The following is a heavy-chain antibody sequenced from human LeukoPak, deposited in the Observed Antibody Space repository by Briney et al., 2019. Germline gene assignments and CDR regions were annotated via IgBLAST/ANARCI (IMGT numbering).Heavy chain of an antibody. D-gene: IGHD2-2*01. Sequence: ASVKVSCKASGYTFTGYYMHWVRQAPGQGVEWMGWINPNSGGTNYAQKFQGRVTMTRDTSISTAYMELSRLRSDDTAVYYCARENCGSTSCYLLNDYWGQGTLVTVSS. CDR2: INPNSGGT. CDR3: ARENCGSTSCYLLNDY. J-gene: IGHJ4*02. CDR1: GYTFTGYY. V-gene: IGHV1-2*02.